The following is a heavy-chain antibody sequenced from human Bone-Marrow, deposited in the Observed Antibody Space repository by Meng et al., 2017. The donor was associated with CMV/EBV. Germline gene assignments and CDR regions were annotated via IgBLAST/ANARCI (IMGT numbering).Heavy chain of an antibody. CDR1: GFTFSSYD. V-gene: IGHV3-13*03. Sequence: GGSLRLSCAACGFTFSSYDMHWVRQATGKGLEWVSAIGTAGDTYYPGSVKGQFTISRENAKNSLYLQMNSLRAEDTAVYYCAKEIGTIVGAYFDYWGQGTLVTVSS. D-gene: IGHD1-26*01. CDR2: IGTAGDT. J-gene: IGHJ4*02. CDR3: AKEIGTIVGAYFDY.